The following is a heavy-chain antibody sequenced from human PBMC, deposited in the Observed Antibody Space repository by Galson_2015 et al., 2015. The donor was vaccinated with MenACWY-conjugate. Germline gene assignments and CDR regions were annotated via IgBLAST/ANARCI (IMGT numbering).Heavy chain of an antibody. CDR2: ISSTTTI. CDR1: GFTFSSYC. J-gene: IGHJ4*02. CDR3: ARNKYGDYVFDY. D-gene: IGHD4-17*01. V-gene: IGHV3-48*02. Sequence: SLRLSCAASGFTFSSYCMNWVRQAPGKGLEWVSYISSTTTIYYADSVKGRFTISRDNAKNSLYLQMNSVTDEDTAVYYCARNKYGDYVFDYWGQGTLVTVSS.